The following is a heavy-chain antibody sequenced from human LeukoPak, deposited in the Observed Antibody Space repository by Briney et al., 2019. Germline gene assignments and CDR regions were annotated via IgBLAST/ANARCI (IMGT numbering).Heavy chain of an antibody. D-gene: IGHD3-22*01. CDR1: GYTFTGYY. CDR3: AREFGYYDSSGYHTSLPLDY. Sequence: ASVKVSCKASGYTFTGYYMHWVRQAPGQGLEWMGWISAYNGNTNYAQKLQGRVTMTTDTSTSTAYMELRSLRSDDTAVYYCAREFGYYDSSGYHTSLPLDYWGQGTLVTVSS. CDR2: ISAYNGNT. J-gene: IGHJ4*02. V-gene: IGHV1-18*04.